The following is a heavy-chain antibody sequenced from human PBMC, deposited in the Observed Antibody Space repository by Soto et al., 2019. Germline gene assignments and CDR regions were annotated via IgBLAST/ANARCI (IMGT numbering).Heavy chain of an antibody. D-gene: IGHD5-18*01. Sequence: GGSLRLSCAASGFTFSSYGMHWVRQAPGKGLEWVAVIWYDGSNKYYADSVKGRFTISRDNSKNTLYLQMNSLRAEDTAVYYCARSGDTAMGLVYWGQGTLVTVSS. CDR2: IWYDGSNK. CDR3: ARSGDTAMGLVY. V-gene: IGHV3-33*01. CDR1: GFTFSSYG. J-gene: IGHJ4*02.